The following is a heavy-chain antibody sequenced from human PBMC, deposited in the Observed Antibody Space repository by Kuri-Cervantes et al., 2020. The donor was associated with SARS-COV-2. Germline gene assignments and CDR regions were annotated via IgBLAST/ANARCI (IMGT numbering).Heavy chain of an antibody. CDR1: GYTFTSYG. D-gene: IGHD3-22*01. Sequence: ASVKVSCKASGYTFTSYGISWVRQAPGQGLEWMGWISAYNGNTNYAQKLQGRVTMTTDTSTSTAYMELSRLRSDDTAVYYCARGYYYDSSGYFFDPWGQGTLVTVSS. CDR3: ARGYYYDSSGYFFDP. J-gene: IGHJ5*02. V-gene: IGHV1-18*01. CDR2: ISAYNGNT.